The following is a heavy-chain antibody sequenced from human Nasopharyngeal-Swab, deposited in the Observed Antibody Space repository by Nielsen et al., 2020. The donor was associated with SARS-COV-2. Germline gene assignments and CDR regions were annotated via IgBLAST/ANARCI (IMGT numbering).Heavy chain of an antibody. CDR2: INTANGDT. CDR3: ARDEDV. V-gene: IGHV1-3*04. Sequence: WVRQAPGQGLEWMGWINTANGDTRYSQKFQDRVTTSTDTSAISTDTSATTAYMELSSLGSEDTAVYFCARDEDVWGQGTTVTVSS. J-gene: IGHJ6*02.